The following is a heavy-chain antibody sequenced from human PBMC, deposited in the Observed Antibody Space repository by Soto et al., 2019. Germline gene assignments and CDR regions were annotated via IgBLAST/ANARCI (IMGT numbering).Heavy chain of an antibody. CDR1: GFSLSTSGVG. D-gene: IGHD3-10*01. V-gene: IGHV2-5*01. CDR2: IYWNDDK. Sequence: SGPTLVNPTQTLTLTCTFSGFSLSTSGVGVGWIRQPPGKALEWLALIYWNDDKRYSPSLKSRLTITKDTSKNQVVLTMTNMDPVDTATYYCALRLSQVYRGHFDYWGQGTLVTVSS. J-gene: IGHJ4*02. CDR3: ALRLSQVYRGHFDY.